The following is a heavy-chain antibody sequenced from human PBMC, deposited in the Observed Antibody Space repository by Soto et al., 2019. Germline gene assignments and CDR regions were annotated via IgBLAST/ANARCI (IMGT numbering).Heavy chain of an antibody. CDR3: VRDQDSRGYSVFNH. CDR1: GFTFSYYW. J-gene: IGHJ4*02. CDR2: IHSDGSST. D-gene: IGHD3-22*01. Sequence: PGGSLRLSCAASGFTFSYYWMHWVRQAPGQGLVWVSRIHSDGSSTTYADSVKGRFTISRDNAKNTLYLQMNSLRADDTAVYFCVRDQDSRGYSVFNHWGQGAQVTVSS. V-gene: IGHV3-74*01.